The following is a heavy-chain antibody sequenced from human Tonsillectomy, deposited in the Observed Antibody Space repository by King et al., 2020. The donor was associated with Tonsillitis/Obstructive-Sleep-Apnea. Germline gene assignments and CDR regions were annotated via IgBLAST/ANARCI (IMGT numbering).Heavy chain of an antibody. CDR2: IWYDVSNQ. Sequence: QLVQSGGGVVQPGRSLRLSCAASGFTFSNYGMHWVRQAPGKGMEGVAIIWYDVSNQYYADSVKGRFTISRENSKHTLYLQMNSLRVADTDVYYCARDLGNIVVVPAAPHYWFDPWGQGTLVTVSS. D-gene: IGHD2-2*01. J-gene: IGHJ5*02. V-gene: IGHV3-33*01. CDR3: ARDLGNIVVVPAAPHYWFDP. CDR1: GFTFSNYG.